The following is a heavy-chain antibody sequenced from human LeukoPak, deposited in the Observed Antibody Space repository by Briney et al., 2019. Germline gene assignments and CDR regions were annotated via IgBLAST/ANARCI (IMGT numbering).Heavy chain of an antibody. J-gene: IGHJ4*02. V-gene: IGHV6-1*01. CDR3: ARGGSPSMVKNGYFDY. Sequence: SQTLSLTCALSGDSVSSNNAAWNWIRQSPSRGLEWLGRTYYRSKWYNDYAVSVKSRITINPDISKNQFSLQLNSVTPEDTAVYYCARGGSPSMVKNGYFDYWGQGTLVTVSP. CDR2: TYYRSKWYN. CDR1: GDSVSSNNAA. D-gene: IGHD5-18*01.